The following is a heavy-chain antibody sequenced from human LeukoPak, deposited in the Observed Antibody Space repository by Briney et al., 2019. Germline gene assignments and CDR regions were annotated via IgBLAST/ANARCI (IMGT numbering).Heavy chain of an antibody. CDR3: ARRVGGTTSRAFDI. J-gene: IGHJ3*02. CDR1: GYSFTSYW. Sequence: PGESLKISCKGSGYSFTSYWIAWVRQMPGKGLEYMGIIYPGDSDTRYSPSFQGQVTISADKSITTAYLQWSSLKASDTAMYYCARRVGGTTSRAFDIWGQGTMVSVSS. V-gene: IGHV5-51*01. D-gene: IGHD1-26*01. CDR2: IYPGDSDT.